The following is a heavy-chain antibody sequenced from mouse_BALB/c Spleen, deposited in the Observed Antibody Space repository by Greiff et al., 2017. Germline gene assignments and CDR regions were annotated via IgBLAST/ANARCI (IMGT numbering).Heavy chain of an antibody. Sequence: EVQVVESGGGLVKPGGSLKLSCAASGFTFSSYAMSWVRQSPEKRLEWVAEISSGGSYTYYPDTVTGRFTISRDNAKNTLYLEMSSLRSEDTAMYYCATVPYYDYDGAWFAYWGQGTLVTVSA. D-gene: IGHD2-4*01. CDR2: ISSGGSYT. CDR1: GFTFSSYA. CDR3: ATVPYYDYDGAWFAY. J-gene: IGHJ3*01. V-gene: IGHV5-9-4*01.